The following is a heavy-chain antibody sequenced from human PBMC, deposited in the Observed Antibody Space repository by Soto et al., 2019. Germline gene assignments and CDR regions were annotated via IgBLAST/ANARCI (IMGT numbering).Heavy chain of an antibody. J-gene: IGHJ6*02. CDR1: GGTFSSYA. D-gene: IGHD2-2*02. CDR3: ATPVVPAAIRRDYYYYYGMDV. V-gene: IGHV1-69*06. CDR2: IIPIFGTA. Sequence: SVKVSCKASGGTFSSYAISWVRQAPGQGLEWMGGIIPIFGTANYAQKFQGRVTITADKSTSTAYMELSSLRSEDTAVYYCATPVVPAAIRRDYYYYYGMDVWCQGTTVTVSS.